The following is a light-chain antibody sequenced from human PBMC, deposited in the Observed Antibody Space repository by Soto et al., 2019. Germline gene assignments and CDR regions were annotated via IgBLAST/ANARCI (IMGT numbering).Light chain of an antibody. CDR1: QGIRND. CDR3: QQLDTYPRT. J-gene: IGKJ3*01. Sequence: DIQMTQSPSSLSASVGDRVTITCRASQGIRNDLGWYQQKPGKAPKVLIYAASTLQSGVPSRFSGSGSGTDFTLTITGLRPEDFATYYCQQLDTYPRTFGPGTKVDIK. V-gene: IGKV1-17*01. CDR2: AAS.